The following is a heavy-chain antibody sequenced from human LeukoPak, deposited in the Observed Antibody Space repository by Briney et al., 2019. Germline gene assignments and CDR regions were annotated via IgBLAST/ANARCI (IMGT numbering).Heavy chain of an antibody. CDR3: ARGITMIVVVDY. Sequence: LSQTLPLTCTFSGGSSSSCDYYWSWIRQPPGKGLEGNGYNYYSGSTYYNPSIKSRVTISVDTSKNQFSLKLSSVTAADTAVYYCARGITMIVVVDYWGQGTLVTVSS. CDR2: NYYSGST. CDR1: GGSSSSCDYY. J-gene: IGHJ4*02. D-gene: IGHD3-22*01. V-gene: IGHV4-30-4*01.